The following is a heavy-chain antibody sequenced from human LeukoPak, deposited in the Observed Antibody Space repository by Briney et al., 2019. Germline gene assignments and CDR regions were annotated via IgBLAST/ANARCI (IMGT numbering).Heavy chain of an antibody. CDR1: GGSISSYY. Sequence: PSETLSLTCTVSGGSISSYYLSWIRQPPGKGLEWIGYIYYSGSTNYNPSLKSRVTISVDTSKNQFSLKLSSVTAADTAVYYCARDFGGSYSDAFDIWGQGTMVTVSS. V-gene: IGHV4-59*01. CDR2: IYYSGST. D-gene: IGHD1-26*01. J-gene: IGHJ3*02. CDR3: ARDFGGSYSDAFDI.